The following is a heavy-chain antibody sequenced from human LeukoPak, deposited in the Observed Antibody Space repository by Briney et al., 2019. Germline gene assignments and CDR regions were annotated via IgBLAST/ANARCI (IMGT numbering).Heavy chain of an antibody. J-gene: IGHJ5*02. CDR1: GGSISSGGYY. CDR3: ASELPYQPNNWFDP. Sequence: SETLSLTCTVSGGSISSGGYYWSWIRQPPGKGLEWIGYIYHSGSTYYNPSLKSRVTISVDRSKNQFSLKLSSVTAADTAVYYCASELPYQPNNWFDPWGQGTLVTVSS. CDR2: IYHSGST. V-gene: IGHV4-30-2*01. D-gene: IGHD2-2*01.